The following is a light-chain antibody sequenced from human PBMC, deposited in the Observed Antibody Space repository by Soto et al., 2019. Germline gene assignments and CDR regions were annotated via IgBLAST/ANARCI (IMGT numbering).Light chain of an antibody. Sequence: QSALTQPPSASGSPGQSVTISCAGTSSDVGGYNYVSWYQQNPGKAPKLLIYGVSKRPSGVHDLFSGSKSGNTASLTGSGLQAEDEADYYCVSYAGSNTYVVFGGGTKLTVL. J-gene: IGLJ2*01. CDR2: GVS. CDR3: VSYAGSNTYVV. CDR1: SSDVGGYNY. V-gene: IGLV2-8*01.